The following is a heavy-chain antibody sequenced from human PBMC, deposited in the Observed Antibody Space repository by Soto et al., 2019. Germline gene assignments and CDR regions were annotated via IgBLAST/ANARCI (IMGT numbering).Heavy chain of an antibody. Sequence: EVQLLESGGGLVQPGGSLRLSCAASGFTFSSYAMSWVRQAPGKGLEWVSAISGSGGSTYYAASVKGRFTISRDNSKNARYLRMNSVRAEDTAVYYCAKGPQQRSSLDYWGQGALVTVSS. D-gene: IGHD6-13*01. CDR3: AKGPQQRSSLDY. J-gene: IGHJ4*02. CDR1: GFTFSSYA. CDR2: ISGSGGST. V-gene: IGHV3-23*01.